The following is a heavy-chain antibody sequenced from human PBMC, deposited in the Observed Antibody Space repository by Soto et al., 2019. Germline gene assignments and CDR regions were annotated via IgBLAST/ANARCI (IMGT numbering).Heavy chain of an antibody. Sequence: GESLKISCKGSGFSFSSYWIAWVRQMPGKGLECMGIIYPRDSDTRYNPSFQGQVTISVDESISTAILQWRSLETSDNAMYYCPGTGVSHAFEFWGQGTMVTVSS. V-gene: IGHV5-51*01. CDR2: IYPRDSDT. D-gene: IGHD3-3*01. J-gene: IGHJ3*01. CDR3: PGTGVSHAFEF. CDR1: GFSFSSYW.